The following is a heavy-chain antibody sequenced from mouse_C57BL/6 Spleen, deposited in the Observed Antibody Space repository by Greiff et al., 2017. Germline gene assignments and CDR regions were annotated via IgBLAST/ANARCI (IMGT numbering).Heavy chain of an antibody. Sequence: QVQLQQSGAELVKPGASVKLSCKASGYTFTEYTIHWVKQRSGQGLEWIGWFYPGSGSIKYNEKFKDKATLTADKSSSTVYMELSRLTSEDAAVYFCARHERLFITTVVPFDYWGQGTTLTVSS. CDR1: GYTFTEYT. J-gene: IGHJ2*01. CDR3: ARHERLFITTVVPFDY. V-gene: IGHV1-62-2*01. CDR2: FYPGSGSI. D-gene: IGHD1-1*01.